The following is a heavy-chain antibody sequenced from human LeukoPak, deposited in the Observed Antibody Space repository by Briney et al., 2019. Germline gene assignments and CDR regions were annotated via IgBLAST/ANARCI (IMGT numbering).Heavy chain of an antibody. CDR1: GGSICSSNW. J-gene: IGHJ4*02. V-gene: IGHV4-4*02. D-gene: IGHD6-19*01. Sequence: PSETLSLTCAVSGGSICSSNWWSWIRQPPGKGLEWIGEINHSGSTNYNPSLKSRVTISVDTSKNQFSLKLSSVTAADTAVYYCAREKQWLVEGFDYWGQGTLVTVSS. CDR3: AREKQWLVEGFDY. CDR2: INHSGST.